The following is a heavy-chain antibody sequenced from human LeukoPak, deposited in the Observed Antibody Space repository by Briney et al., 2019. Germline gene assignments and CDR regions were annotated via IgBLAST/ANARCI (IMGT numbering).Heavy chain of an antibody. D-gene: IGHD3-3*01. CDR3: ARGRGYDFWSGYPNDAFDI. CDR2: INPNSGGT. J-gene: IGHJ3*02. CDR1: GYTFTGYY. V-gene: IGHV1-2*02. Sequence: GASVKVSCKASGYTFTGYYMHWVRQAPGQGLEWMGWINPNSGGTNYAQKFQGRVTMTRDTSISTAYMELSRLRSDDTAVYYCARGRGYDFWSGYPNDAFDIWGQGTMVTVSS.